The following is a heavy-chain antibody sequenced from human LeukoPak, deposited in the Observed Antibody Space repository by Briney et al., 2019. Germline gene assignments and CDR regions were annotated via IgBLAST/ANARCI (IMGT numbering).Heavy chain of an antibody. CDR1: GFTFSNDW. J-gene: IGHJ6*02. CDR3: ARSRAAVVMGELIPSFYYGMDV. D-gene: IGHD3-16*01. Sequence: GGSLRLSCAASGFTFSNDWMNWVRQVPGKGLEWVATIKQDGGERYYVDSVEGRFTISRDNGKTSVYLQMNSLRADDTAVYYCARSRAAVVMGELIPSFYYGMDVWGQGTTVTVSS. V-gene: IGHV3-7*03. CDR2: IKQDGGER.